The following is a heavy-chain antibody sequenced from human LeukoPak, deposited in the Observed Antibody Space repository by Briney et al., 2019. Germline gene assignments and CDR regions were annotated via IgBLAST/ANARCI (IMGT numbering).Heavy chain of an antibody. J-gene: IGHJ4*02. CDR1: GFTFSDYY. CDR3: ARESTRIVVVHSSRGYFDY. Sequence: GGSLRLSCEASGFTFSDYYMSWIRQAPGKGLEWVSYISSSGSTIYYADYVKGRFTISRDNAKNSLYLQMNSLRAEDTAVYYCARESTRIVVVHSSRGYFDYWGQGTLVTVSS. CDR2: ISSSGSTI. V-gene: IGHV3-11*01. D-gene: IGHD3-22*01.